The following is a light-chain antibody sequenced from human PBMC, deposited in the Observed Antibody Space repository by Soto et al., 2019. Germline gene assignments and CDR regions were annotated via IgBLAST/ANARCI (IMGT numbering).Light chain of an antibody. CDR3: QQYNNWPPDYT. J-gene: IGKJ2*01. V-gene: IGKV3-15*01. CDR2: DAS. CDR1: QSINSN. Sequence: ETVMTQSPATLSVSPGERVTLSCRASQSINSNLAWYQQRPGQAPRVLIYDASTRATAVPARFSGSGSGTEFTLTISSLQSEDFAVYYCQQYNNWPPDYTLGQGTKLDIK.